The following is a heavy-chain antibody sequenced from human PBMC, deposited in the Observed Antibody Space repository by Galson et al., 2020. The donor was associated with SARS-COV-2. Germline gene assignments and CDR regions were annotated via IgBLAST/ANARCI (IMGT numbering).Heavy chain of an antibody. D-gene: IGHD3-16*01. CDR1: GFTFSSYA. CDR3: ASESSMMGI. J-gene: IGHJ3*02. CDR2: ISYDGSNK. Sequence: GESLKISCAASGFTFSSYAMYWVRQAPGKGLEWVAVISYDGSNKYYADSVKGRFTISRDNSKNTLYLQMNSLRAEDTAVYYCASESSMMGIWGQGTMVTVSS. V-gene: IGHV3-30*04.